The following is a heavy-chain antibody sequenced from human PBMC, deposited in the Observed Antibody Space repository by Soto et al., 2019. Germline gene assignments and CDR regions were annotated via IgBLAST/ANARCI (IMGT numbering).Heavy chain of an antibody. V-gene: IGHV1-69*01. J-gene: IGHJ4*02. D-gene: IGHD3-22*01. CDR2: MIPIFGTA. Sequence: QVQLVQSGAEVKKPGSSVKVSCKASGGTFSSYAISWVRQAPGQGLEWMGGMIPIFGTANYAQKFQGRVRIPAEESTSKAYMELSSLRSEDTAVYYCASAPYYCDSSGYYYSDYWGQGTLVTVSS. CDR1: GGTFSSYA. CDR3: ASAPYYCDSSGYYYSDY.